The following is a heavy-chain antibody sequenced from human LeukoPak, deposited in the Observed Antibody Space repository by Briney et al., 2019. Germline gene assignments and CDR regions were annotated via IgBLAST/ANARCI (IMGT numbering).Heavy chain of an antibody. V-gene: IGHV3-30*03. Sequence: GGSLRLSCAASGFTPSNHWMTWVRQAPGKGLEWVAVISYDGSNKYYADSVKGRFTISRDNSKNTLYLQMNSLRAEDTAVYYCHRRAFDIWGQGTMVTVSS. CDR3: HRRAFDI. CDR1: GFTPSNHW. CDR2: ISYDGSNK. J-gene: IGHJ3*02.